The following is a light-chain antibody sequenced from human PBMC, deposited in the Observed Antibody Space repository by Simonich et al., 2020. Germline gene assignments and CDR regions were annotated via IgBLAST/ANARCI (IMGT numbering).Light chain of an antibody. CDR1: SSDVGVYNY. CDR3: SSYTSSSNWV. J-gene: IGLJ3*02. CDR2: DGS. V-gene: IGLV2-14*01. Sequence: QSALTQPASVSGSPGQSITISCPGTSSDVGVYNYVSWYQQHPGKAPKLMIYDGSKRPSGVSNRFSSSKSGNTASLTISGLQAEDEADYYCSSYTSSSNWVFGGGTKLTVL.